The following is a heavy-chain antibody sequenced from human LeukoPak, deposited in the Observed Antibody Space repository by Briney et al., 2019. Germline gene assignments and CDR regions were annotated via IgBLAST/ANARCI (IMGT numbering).Heavy chain of an antibody. CDR2: IHAGNGDT. V-gene: IGHV1-3*01. CDR1: GYSFTSYA. Sequence: ASVKVSCKASGYSFTSYAMHWVRRAPGQRLEWMGWIHAGNGDTKYSQKFQGRVTIARDTSASIAYMELSSLRSEDTAVYYCARDRGGTGDFDYWGQGTLVTVSS. J-gene: IGHJ4*02. CDR3: ARDRGGTGDFDY. D-gene: IGHD1-1*01.